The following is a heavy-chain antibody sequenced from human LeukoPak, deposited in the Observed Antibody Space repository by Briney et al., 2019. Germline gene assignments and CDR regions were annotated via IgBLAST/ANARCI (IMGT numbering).Heavy chain of an antibody. CDR3: ARRRRFGVSFPYPGFDY. CDR1: GGSISNYY. V-gene: IGHV4-59*01. CDR2: IYYSGST. J-gene: IGHJ4*02. Sequence: SETLSLTCTVSGGSISNYYWSWIRQPPGKGLEWIGYIYYSGSTNYNPSLQSRVTISVDTSKNQFSLKLRSVTAADTAVYYCARRRRFGVSFPYPGFDYWGQGTLVTVSS. D-gene: IGHD3-10*01.